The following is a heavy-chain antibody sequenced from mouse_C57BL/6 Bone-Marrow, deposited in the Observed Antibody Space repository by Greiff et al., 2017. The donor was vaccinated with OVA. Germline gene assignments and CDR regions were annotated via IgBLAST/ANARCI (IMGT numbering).Heavy chain of an antibody. Sequence: VQLQQSGAELVRPGASVKLSCTASGFNIKDDYMHWVKQRPEQGLEWIGWIDPENGDTEYASKFQGKATITADTSSNTAYLQLSRLTSEDTAVYYCTTPFYGYDGFAYWGQGTLVTVSA. D-gene: IGHD2-2*01. CDR2: IDPENGDT. V-gene: IGHV14-4*01. J-gene: IGHJ3*01. CDR1: GFNIKDDY. CDR3: TTPFYGYDGFAY.